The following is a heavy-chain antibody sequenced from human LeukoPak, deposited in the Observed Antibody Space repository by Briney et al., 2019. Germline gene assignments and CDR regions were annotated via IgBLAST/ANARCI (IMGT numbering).Heavy chain of an antibody. J-gene: IGHJ5*02. CDR1: GFTFSNYA. CDR3: AKGHAWFDP. CDR2: ISDSGGRT. Sequence: GRSLRLSCAASGFTFSNYAMSWVRQAPGKGLEWVSAISDSGGRTFHADSGKGRFTISRDNSKNTLYLQMNSLRAEDTAVYFCAKGHAWFDPWGLGTLVTVSS. V-gene: IGHV3-23*01.